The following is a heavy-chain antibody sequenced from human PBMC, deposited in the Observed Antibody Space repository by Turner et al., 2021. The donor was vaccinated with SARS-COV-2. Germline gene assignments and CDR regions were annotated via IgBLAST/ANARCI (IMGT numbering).Heavy chain of an antibody. Sequence: QVLLHESGPGLVKPSETLSLTCTFSGLSFTSYGFYWGWIRQPPGKGLEWMGSIYHSGMTYYNRSLTGRVAMSVDTSKSQFSLKLSSVTAADTAVYYCARLVRRAEYYFDYWGQGTLVTVSS. CDR3: ARLVRRAEYYFDY. D-gene: IGHD3-10*01. CDR1: GLSFTSYGFY. J-gene: IGHJ4*02. V-gene: IGHV4-39*01. CDR2: IYHSGMT.